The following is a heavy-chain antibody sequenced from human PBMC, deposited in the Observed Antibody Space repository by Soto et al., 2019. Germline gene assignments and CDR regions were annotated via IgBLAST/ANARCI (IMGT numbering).Heavy chain of an antibody. CDR1: GFTFSSYA. J-gene: IGHJ6*02. CDR3: AKDQGFTISRGDV. V-gene: IGHV3-23*01. D-gene: IGHD3-3*01. CDR2: ISGSGGST. Sequence: PGGSLRLSCAASGFTFSSYAMSWVRQAPGKGLEWVSAISGSGGSTYYADSVKGRFTISRDNSKNTLYLQMNSLRAEETAVYYCAKDQGFTISRGDVWGQGTTVTVSS.